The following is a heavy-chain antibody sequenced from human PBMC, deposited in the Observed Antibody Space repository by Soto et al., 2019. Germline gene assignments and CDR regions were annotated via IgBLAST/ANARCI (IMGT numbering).Heavy chain of an antibody. J-gene: IGHJ3*01. CDR1: GFTVSGKRY. Sequence: PGGSLRLSCAASGFTVSGKRYVAWVRQAPGKGLEWISALYDVDGTFYADSVKGRFTTSSDSSKTTVYLQMNGLRPDDTAVYYCASWHEREHAYDVWGRGTTVTVSS. V-gene: IGHV3-53*01. CDR3: ASWHEREHAYDV. CDR2: LYDVDGT. D-gene: IGHD1-1*01.